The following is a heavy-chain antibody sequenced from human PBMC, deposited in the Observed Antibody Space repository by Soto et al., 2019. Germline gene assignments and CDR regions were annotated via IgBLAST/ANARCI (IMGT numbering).Heavy chain of an antibody. Sequence: LRLSCAASGFTFGHSAMSWVRQAPGKGLEWVAAISGTGGAAYYADSVKGRFTISRDNSRNTLFLQMNSLRVDDTAIYHCAKPEEVVRGFDFWGLGTLVTVS. CDR2: ISGTGGAA. V-gene: IGHV3-23*01. D-gene: IGHD3-10*01. CDR1: GFTFGHSA. J-gene: IGHJ4*02. CDR3: AKPEEVVRGFDF.